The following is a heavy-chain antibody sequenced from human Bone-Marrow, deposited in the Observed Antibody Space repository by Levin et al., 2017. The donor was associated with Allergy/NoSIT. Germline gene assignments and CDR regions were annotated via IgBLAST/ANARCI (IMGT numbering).Heavy chain of an antibody. J-gene: IGHJ6*02. V-gene: IGHV1-69*13. CDR3: ATRGSIGPGVGHHYYYGMDV. Sequence: GASVKVSCKTSGGTLGSYALSWVRQAPGQGLEWVGGIIHVYDVIVYAQKFQGRVTFTADESTGTVYMELRSLRSEDTAVYYCATRGSIGPGVGHHYYYGMDVWGQGTTVTVSS. CDR2: IIHVYDVI. D-gene: IGHD5-12*01. CDR1: GGTLGSYA.